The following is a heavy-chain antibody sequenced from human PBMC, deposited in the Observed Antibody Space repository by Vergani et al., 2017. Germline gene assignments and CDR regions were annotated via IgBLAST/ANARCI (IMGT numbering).Heavy chain of an antibody. V-gene: IGHV3-9*01. CDR1: GFTFTNFA. Sequence: EVQLLESGGNLVQPGGSLRLSCAASGFTFTNFAMHWVRQAPGKGLEWVSGINWNSDSIAYADSVKGRFTISRDNAKNSLYLQMNSLRAEDTAVYYCARGGEWELLENYFDYWGQGTLVTVSS. CDR3: ARGGEWELLENYFDY. J-gene: IGHJ4*02. D-gene: IGHD1-26*01. CDR2: INWNSDSI.